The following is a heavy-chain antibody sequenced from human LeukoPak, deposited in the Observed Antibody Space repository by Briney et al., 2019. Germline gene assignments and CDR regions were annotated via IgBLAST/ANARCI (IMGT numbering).Heavy chain of an antibody. D-gene: IGHD6-19*01. CDR1: GFTFGDYA. CDR2: IRSKAYGGTT. CDR3: TSDSSGSI. J-gene: IGHJ4*02. V-gene: IGHV3-49*04. Sequence: GGSLRLSCTASGFTFGDYAMSWVRQAPGKGLEWVGFIRSKAYGGTTEYAASVKGRFTISRDDSKSIAYLQMNSLKTEDTAVYYCTSDSSGSIWGQGTLVTASS.